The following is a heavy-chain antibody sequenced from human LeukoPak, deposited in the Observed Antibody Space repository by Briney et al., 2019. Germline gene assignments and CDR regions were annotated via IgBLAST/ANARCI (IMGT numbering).Heavy chain of an antibody. CDR1: GFTFSSYTFSSYA. Sequence: GGSLRLSCAASGFTFSSYTFSSYAMSWVRQAPGKGLEWVSAVSGSGVSTYYADSVKGRFTISRDNSKNTLYLQMNGLRAEDTAVYYCAKGVEDSGIYYYYYMDVWGKGTTVTVSS. V-gene: IGHV3-23*01. CDR3: AKGVEDSGIYYYYYMDV. D-gene: IGHD2-15*01. J-gene: IGHJ6*03. CDR2: VSGSGVST.